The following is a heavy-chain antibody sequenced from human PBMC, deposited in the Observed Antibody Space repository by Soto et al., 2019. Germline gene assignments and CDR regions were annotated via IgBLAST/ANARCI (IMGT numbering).Heavy chain of an antibody. J-gene: IGHJ5*02. Sequence: SVKVSCKASGGTFSSYTISWVRQAPGQRLEWMGRIIPILGIANYAQKFQGRVTITADKSTSTAYMELSSLRSEDTAVYYCARDFKEDGLWDTRGIAVAGFFDPWGQGTLVTVSS. CDR3: ARDFKEDGLWDTRGIAVAGFFDP. V-gene: IGHV1-69*04. CDR1: GGTFSSYT. D-gene: IGHD6-19*01. CDR2: IIPILGIA.